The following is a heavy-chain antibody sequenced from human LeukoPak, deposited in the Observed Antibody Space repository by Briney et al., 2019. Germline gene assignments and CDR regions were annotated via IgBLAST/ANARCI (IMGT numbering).Heavy chain of an antibody. CDR3: ATPRGASNWFDP. D-gene: IGHD3-10*01. CDR2: IYYSGSI. CDR1: GGSISNSSKY. V-gene: IGHV4-39*01. J-gene: IGHJ5*02. Sequence: PSETLSLTCTVSGGSISNSSKYWGWIRQPPGKGLEWIGNIYYSGSIYYNPSLKSRVAIFVDTSNNQFSLKLSSVTAAGTAVYYCATPRGASNWFDPWGQGALVTVSS.